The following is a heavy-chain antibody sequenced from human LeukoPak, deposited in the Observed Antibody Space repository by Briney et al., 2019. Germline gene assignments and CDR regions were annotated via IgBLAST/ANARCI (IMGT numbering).Heavy chain of an antibody. V-gene: IGHV3-7*01. Sequence: GGSLRLSCAASGFTFSSYWTSWVRQAPGKGLEWVANIKQDGSEKYYVDSVKGRFTISRDNAKNSLYLQMNSLRAEDTAVYYCARGVVNPGYWGQGTLVTVSS. CDR3: ARGVVNPGY. J-gene: IGHJ4*02. CDR2: IKQDGSEK. CDR1: GFTFSSYW. D-gene: IGHD3-3*01.